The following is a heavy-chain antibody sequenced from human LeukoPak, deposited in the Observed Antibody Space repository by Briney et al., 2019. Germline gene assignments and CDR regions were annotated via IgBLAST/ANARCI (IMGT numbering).Heavy chain of an antibody. D-gene: IGHD2-15*01. CDR3: ARDQHRYCSGGSCYYAFDI. CDR2: IIPIFRTA. CDR1: GGTFSSYA. V-gene: IGHV1-69*13. Sequence: SVKVSCKASGGTFSSYAISWVRQAPGQGLEWMGGIIPIFRTANYAQRFQGRVTITADESTSTAYMELSSLRSEDTAVYYCARDQHRYCSGGSCYYAFDIWGQGTMVTVSS. J-gene: IGHJ3*02.